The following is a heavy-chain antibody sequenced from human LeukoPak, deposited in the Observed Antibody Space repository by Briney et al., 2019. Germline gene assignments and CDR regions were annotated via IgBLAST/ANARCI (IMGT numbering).Heavy chain of an antibody. Sequence: GGSLRLSCAASGFTFNSYSMNWVRQAPGKGLEWVSYISSRSSTIYYADSVKGRFTISRDNSKNTLYLQVNSLRAEDTAVYYCARDGANRGIYFDYWGQGTLVTVSS. J-gene: IGHJ4*02. CDR1: GFTFNSYS. CDR2: ISSRSSTI. CDR3: ARDGANRGIYFDY. D-gene: IGHD7-27*01. V-gene: IGHV3-48*01.